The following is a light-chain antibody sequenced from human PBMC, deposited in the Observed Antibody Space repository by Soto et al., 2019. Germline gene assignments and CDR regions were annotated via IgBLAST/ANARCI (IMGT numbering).Light chain of an antibody. Sequence: QSALTQPASVSGSPGQSITISCTGSSSDVVRYNLVSWYQQHPGKAPKLIIYEDIERPSGVSNRFSGSKSGNTASLTISGLQTEDEADYYCCSYAGGTSVVFGGGTKLTVL. CDR2: EDI. CDR1: SSDVVRYNL. J-gene: IGLJ2*01. V-gene: IGLV2-23*01. CDR3: CSYAGGTSVV.